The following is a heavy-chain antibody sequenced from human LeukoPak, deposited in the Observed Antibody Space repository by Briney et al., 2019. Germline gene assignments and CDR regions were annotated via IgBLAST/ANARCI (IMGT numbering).Heavy chain of an antibody. CDR3: ARDVWTTGYHGGYFDY. CDR2: ISYDGSNK. J-gene: IGHJ4*02. CDR1: GFTFSSYG. V-gene: IGHV3-30*03. Sequence: GGSLRLSCAASGFTFSSYGMHWVRQAPGKGLEWVAAISYDGSNKYHADSVKGRFTISRDNSKNTLYLQMNSLRAEDTAVYYCARDVWTTGYHGGYFDYWGQGTLVTVSS. D-gene: IGHD3-9*01.